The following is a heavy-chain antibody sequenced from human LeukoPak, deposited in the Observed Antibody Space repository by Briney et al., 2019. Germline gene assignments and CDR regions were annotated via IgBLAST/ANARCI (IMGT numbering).Heavy chain of an antibody. D-gene: IGHD1-7*01. CDR3: AKGDNNWNYRSGAYYYYMDV. CDR2: ISGSGRTT. J-gene: IGHJ6*03. CDR1: GFTFSSYA. V-gene: IGHV3-23*01. Sequence: GGSLRLSCAASGFTFSSYAMTWVRQAPGKGLEWVSTISGSGRTTYYADSVKGRFTISRDNSKNTLYLQMNSLRAEDTAVYYCAKGDNNWNYRSGAYYYYMDVWGKGTTVTVSS.